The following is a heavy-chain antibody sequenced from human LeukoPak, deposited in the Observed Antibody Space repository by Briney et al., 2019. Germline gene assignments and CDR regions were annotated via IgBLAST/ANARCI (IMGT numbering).Heavy chain of an antibody. CDR1: GGSVISFY. D-gene: IGHD4-17*01. Sequence: PSETLSLTCSVSGGSVISFYWGWIRQPPGKGLEWLGHIHNSGTTNYNPSLKSRVTISLDTSNNQFSLNLRSVTAGDTAVYFCARDRGRVRYGDAFEFWGQGKMVTVSS. CDR2: IHNSGTT. CDR3: ARDRGRVRYGDAFEF. J-gene: IGHJ3*01. V-gene: IGHV4-59*02.